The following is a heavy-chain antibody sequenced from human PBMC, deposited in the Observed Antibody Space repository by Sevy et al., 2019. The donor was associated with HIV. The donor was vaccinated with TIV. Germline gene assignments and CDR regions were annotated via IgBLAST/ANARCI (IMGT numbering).Heavy chain of an antibody. V-gene: IGHV3-21*01. D-gene: IGHD6-13*01. CDR2: ITFSSNYI. Sequence: GGSLRLSCAASGFSFSTYNMNWVGQAPGKGLEWVSSITFSSNYIYYADSVKGRFTISRDNAKNSLYLQMNSLRAEDTAVYYCARSWEQQLHDAFDIWGQGTMVTVSS. CDR3: ARSWEQQLHDAFDI. J-gene: IGHJ3*02. CDR1: GFSFSTYN.